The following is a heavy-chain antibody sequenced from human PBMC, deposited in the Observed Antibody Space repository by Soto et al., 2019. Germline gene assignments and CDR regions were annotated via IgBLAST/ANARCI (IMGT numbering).Heavy chain of an antibody. CDR3: ARQQRGSKYYYYYYMDV. Sequence: GGSLRLSCAASGFTFSSYWMSWVRQAPGKGLEWVANKKQDGSEKYYVDSVKGRFTISRDNAKNSLYLQMNSLRAEDTAVYYCARQQRGSKYYYYYYMDVWGKGTTVTVSS. D-gene: IGHD6-13*01. V-gene: IGHV3-7*01. CDR1: GFTFSSYW. J-gene: IGHJ6*03. CDR2: KKQDGSEK.